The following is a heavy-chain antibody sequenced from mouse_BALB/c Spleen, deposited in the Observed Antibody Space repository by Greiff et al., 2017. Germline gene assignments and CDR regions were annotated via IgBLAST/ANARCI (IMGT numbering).Heavy chain of an antibody. Sequence: EVKLMESGPELVKPGASVKMSCKASGYTFTSYVMHWVKQKPGQGLEWIGYINPYNDGTKYNEKFKGKATLTSDKSSSTAYMELSSLTSEDSAVYYCARQLGLYYFDDWGQGTTLTVSS. D-gene: IGHD3-1*01. V-gene: IGHV1-14*01. CDR3: ARQLGLYYFDD. CDR1: GYTFTSYV. J-gene: IGHJ2*01. CDR2: INPYNDGT.